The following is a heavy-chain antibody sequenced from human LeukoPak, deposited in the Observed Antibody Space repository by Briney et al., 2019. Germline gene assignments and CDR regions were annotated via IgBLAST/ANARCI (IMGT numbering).Heavy chain of an antibody. CDR3: TGRGIVAIHTDY. V-gene: IGHV3-73*01. CDR2: IRSKANSYAT. D-gene: IGHD1-26*01. J-gene: IGHJ4*02. CDR1: GFTFSGSA. Sequence: PGGSLRLSCAASGFTFSGSAMHWVRQASGKGLEWVGRIRSKANSYATAYAASVKGRFTISRDDSKNTAYLQMNSLKTEDTAVYYCTGRGIVAIHTDYWGQGTLVTVSS.